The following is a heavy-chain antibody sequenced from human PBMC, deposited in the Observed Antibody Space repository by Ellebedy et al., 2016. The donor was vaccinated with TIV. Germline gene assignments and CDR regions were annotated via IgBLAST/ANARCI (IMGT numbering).Heavy chain of an antibody. CDR2: MHSSGNT. CDR3: STVTVTAWFDP. J-gene: IGHJ5*02. D-gene: IGHD4-17*01. CDR1: GGSMSGYY. V-gene: IGHV4-59*01. Sequence: ESLKISCHVSGGSMSGYYWTWIRQPPGKELEWIGYMHSSGNTAHNHSLKSRVTISLDTSKNPFFLKLNSVTAADTAVYSPSTVTVTAWFDPWGQGTLVTVSS.